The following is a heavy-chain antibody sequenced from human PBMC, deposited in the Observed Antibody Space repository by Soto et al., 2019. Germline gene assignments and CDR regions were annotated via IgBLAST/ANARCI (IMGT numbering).Heavy chain of an antibody. V-gene: IGHV1-3*01. D-gene: IGHD3-9*01. J-gene: IGHJ5*02. CDR3: ARGVFRYFDGPDACWFDP. CDR2: INAGNGNT. Sequence: ASVKVSCKASGYTFTSYAMHWVRQAPGQRLEWMGWINAGNGNTKYSQKFQGRVTITRDTSASTAYMELSSLRSEDTAVYYWARGVFRYFDGPDACWFDPWGQETLVTVSS. CDR1: GYTFTSYA.